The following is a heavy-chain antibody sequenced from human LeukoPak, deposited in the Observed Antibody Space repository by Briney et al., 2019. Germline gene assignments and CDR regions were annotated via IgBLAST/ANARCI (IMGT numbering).Heavy chain of an antibody. CDR1: ADSLSSGGHY. J-gene: IGHJ4*02. CDR2: IHHSGRS. D-gene: IGHD3-10*01. Sequence: SQTLSLTCTVSADSLSSGGHYWAWIRQFPGKGLESIGFIHHSGRSRHNPSLKDRVVISVDTSRKQFALKLSSVTAADTAMYYCARGGNRFGGFYFDYWGQGIQVIVSS. CDR3: ARGGNRFGGFYFDY. V-gene: IGHV4-31*03.